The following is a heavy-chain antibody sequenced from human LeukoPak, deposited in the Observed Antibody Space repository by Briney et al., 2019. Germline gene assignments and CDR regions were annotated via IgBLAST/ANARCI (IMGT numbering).Heavy chain of an antibody. CDR1: GFTFSSSA. J-gene: IGHJ4*02. Sequence: GGSLRLSCAASGFTFSSSAMSWVRQAPGKGLEWVSSISGSGSGGSTYYADSVKGRFTISRDNSKNTLYLQMNSLRAEDTAVYYCARVGVGSSFEFDYWGQGTLVTVSS. D-gene: IGHD6-6*01. CDR3: ARVGVGSSFEFDY. CDR2: ISGSGSGGST. V-gene: IGHV3-23*01.